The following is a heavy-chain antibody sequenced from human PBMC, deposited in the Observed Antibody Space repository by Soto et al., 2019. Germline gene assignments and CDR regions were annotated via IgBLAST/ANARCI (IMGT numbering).Heavy chain of an antibody. J-gene: IGHJ4*02. D-gene: IGHD2-15*01. CDR2: IYYSGST. Sequence: ETLSLTCTVSGGSISSYYWSWIRQPPGKGLEWIGYIYYSGSTNYNPSLKSRVTMSVDTSKNQFSLKLNSVTAVDAAVYYCARILRSTAVAFWGQGTLVTVSS. CDR3: ARILRSTAVAF. V-gene: IGHV4-59*01. CDR1: GGSISSYY.